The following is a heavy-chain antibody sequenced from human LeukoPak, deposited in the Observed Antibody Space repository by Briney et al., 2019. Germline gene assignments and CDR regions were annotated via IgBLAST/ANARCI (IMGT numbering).Heavy chain of an antibody. CDR3: ARARGYLAPHYMDV. Sequence: PSETLSLTCTVSGGSISSYYWSWIRQPAGKGLEWIGRIYTSGSTNYNPSLKSRATMSVDTSKNQFSLKLSSVTAADTAVYYCARARGYLAPHYMDVWGKGTTVTVSS. D-gene: IGHD3-22*01. V-gene: IGHV4-4*07. CDR1: GGSISSYY. CDR2: IYTSGST. J-gene: IGHJ6*03.